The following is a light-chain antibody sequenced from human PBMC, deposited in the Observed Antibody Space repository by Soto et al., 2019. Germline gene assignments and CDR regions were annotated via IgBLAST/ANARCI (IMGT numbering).Light chain of an antibody. CDR1: QSVSSY. J-gene: IGKJ5*01. V-gene: IGKV3-11*01. CDR3: QQRSTWPPT. CDR2: DAS. Sequence: EIVLTQSPATLSLSPGESATLSCRASQSVSSYLAWYQQKPGQAPRLLIYDASNRATGIPARFSGSGSGTDFTLTISSLEPEDFALYYCQQRSTWPPTFGQGTRLEI.